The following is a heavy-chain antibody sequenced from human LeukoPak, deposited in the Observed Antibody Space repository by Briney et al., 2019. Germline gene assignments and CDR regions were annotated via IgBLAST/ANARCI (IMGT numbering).Heavy chain of an antibody. CDR1: GFTFSSYS. CDR3: ARSMVRGVITIYYFDY. Sequence: GGSLRLSCAASGFTFSSYSMNWVRQAPGKGLEWVSYISSSSSTIYYADSVKGRFTISRDNAKNSLYLQMNSLRAEDTAVYYCARSMVRGVITIYYFDYWGQGTLVTVSS. D-gene: IGHD3-10*01. J-gene: IGHJ4*02. V-gene: IGHV3-48*01. CDR2: ISSSSSTI.